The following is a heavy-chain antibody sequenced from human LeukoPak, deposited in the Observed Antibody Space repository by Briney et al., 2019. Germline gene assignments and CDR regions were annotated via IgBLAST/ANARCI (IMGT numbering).Heavy chain of an antibody. Sequence: PGGSLRLSCAASGFTFSSYAMSWVRQAPGKGLEWVSVISGSGDTAFYADSVKGRFTISRDNSKNTLSLQMNSLRAEDTAIYYCAKDWNSPVAGTGYFQHWGQGTLVTVSS. CDR2: ISGSGDTA. CDR3: AKDWNSPVAGTGYFQH. J-gene: IGHJ1*01. CDR1: GFTFSSYA. D-gene: IGHD6-19*01. V-gene: IGHV3-23*01.